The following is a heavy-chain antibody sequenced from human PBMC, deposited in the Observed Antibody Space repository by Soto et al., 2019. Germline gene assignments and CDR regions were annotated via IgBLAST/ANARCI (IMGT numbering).Heavy chain of an antibody. V-gene: IGHV5-51*01. J-gene: IGHJ4*02. CDR3: LRSASGGWYLFDY. CDR1: GYSFTSYW. Sequence: GESLKISCKASGYSFTSYWIGWVRQMPGKGLEWMGIIYPGDSEIRYSQSFQGQVTMSADKSTSTAYLQWSSLEASDTAMYSCLRSASGGWYLFDYWGQGILVTVSS. CDR2: IYPGDSEI. D-gene: IGHD2-15*01.